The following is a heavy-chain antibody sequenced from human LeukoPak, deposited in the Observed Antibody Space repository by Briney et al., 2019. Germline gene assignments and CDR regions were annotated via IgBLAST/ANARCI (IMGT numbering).Heavy chain of an antibody. CDR1: GGSISSYY. D-gene: IGHD6-6*01. CDR3: ARGGEYSSSSGLFDF. V-gene: IGHV4-4*07. J-gene: IGHJ4*02. Sequence: PSETLSLTCTVPGGSISSYYWSWIRQPAGKGLEWIGRIYTSGSTNYNPSLKSRVTMSVDTSKNQFSLKLSSVTAADTAVYYCARGGEYSSSSGLFDFWGQGTLVTVSS. CDR2: IYTSGST.